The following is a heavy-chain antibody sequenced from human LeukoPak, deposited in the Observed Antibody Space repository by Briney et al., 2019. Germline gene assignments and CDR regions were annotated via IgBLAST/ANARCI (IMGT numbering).Heavy chain of an antibody. Sequence: GGSLRLSCAASGFTVSSSYMSWVRQAPGKGVEWGSVIRSDGTTAYADSVKGRFTISRDTSRNTLYLQMNSLRAEDTAVYYCARXFLXRDCYNHGFDYWGQGALVTVSS. J-gene: IGHJ4*02. CDR2: IRSDGTT. CDR1: GFTVSSSY. D-gene: IGHD5-24*01. V-gene: IGHV3-53*01. CDR3: ARXFLXRDCYNHGFDY.